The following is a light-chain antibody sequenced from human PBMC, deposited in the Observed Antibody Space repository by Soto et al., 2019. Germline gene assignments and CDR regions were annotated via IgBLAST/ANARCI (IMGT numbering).Light chain of an antibody. CDR2: GAS. V-gene: IGKV3-20*01. Sequence: PGERATLSCRASQTVSSSSLAWYQQKPGQAPRLLIFGASTRAAGFPDRFSGSGSGTDFTLTISRLEPEDFAVYYCQQYNNWPTWTFGQGTKVEIK. CDR3: QQYNNWPTWT. J-gene: IGKJ1*01. CDR1: QTVSSSS.